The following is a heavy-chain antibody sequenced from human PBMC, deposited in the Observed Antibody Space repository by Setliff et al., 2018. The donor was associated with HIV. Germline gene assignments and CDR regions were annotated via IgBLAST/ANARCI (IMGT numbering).Heavy chain of an antibody. CDR1: GYSFTNHY. V-gene: IGHV1-46*01. Sequence: ASVKVSCKPSGYSFTNHYMHWVRQAPGQGLEWMGVINPTGGSTRNTQKFQGRVAMTRDTSTSTVYMELSSLRSEDTAVYYCASEGAWQRNALDSWGQGAMVTVS. CDR3: ASEGAWQRNALDS. D-gene: IGHD5-12*01. CDR2: INPTGGST. J-gene: IGHJ3*02.